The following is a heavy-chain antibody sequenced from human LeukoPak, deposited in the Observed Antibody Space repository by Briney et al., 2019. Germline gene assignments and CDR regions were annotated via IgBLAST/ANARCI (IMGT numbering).Heavy chain of an antibody. CDR3: ARGPDYGGNSERDYYFDY. Sequence: SSETLSLTCADYGGSFSGYYWSWIRQPPGKGLEWIGEINHSGSTNYNPSLKSRVTISVDTSKNQFSLKLSSVTAADTAVYYCARGPDYGGNSERDYYFDYWGQGTLVTVSS. CDR1: GGSFSGYY. CDR2: INHSGST. J-gene: IGHJ4*02. D-gene: IGHD4-23*01. V-gene: IGHV4-34*01.